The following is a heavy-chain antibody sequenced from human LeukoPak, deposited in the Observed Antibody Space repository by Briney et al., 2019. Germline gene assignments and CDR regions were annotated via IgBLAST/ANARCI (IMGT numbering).Heavy chain of an antibody. D-gene: IGHD4-23*01. CDR1: GGTFSSYA. CDR2: ISAYNGNT. CDR3: ARTGVVTLDYFDY. Sequence: VASVKVSCKASGGTFSSYAISWVRQAPGQGLEWMGWISAYNGNTNYAQKLQGRVTMTTDTSTSTAYMELRSLRSDDTAVYYCARTGVVTLDYFDYWGQGTLVTVSS. V-gene: IGHV1-18*01. J-gene: IGHJ4*02.